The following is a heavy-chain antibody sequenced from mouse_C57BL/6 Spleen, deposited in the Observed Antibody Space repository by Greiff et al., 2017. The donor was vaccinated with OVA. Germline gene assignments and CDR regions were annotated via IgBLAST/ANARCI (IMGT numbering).Heavy chain of an antibody. CDR2: IYPGSGST. Sequence: QVHVKQPGAELVKPGASVKMSCKASGYTFTSYWITWVKQRPGQGLEWIGDIYPGSGSTNYNEKFKSKATLTVDTSSSTAYMQLSSLTSEDSAVYYCARDDYAWFAYWGQGTLVTVSA. D-gene: IGHD2-4*01. V-gene: IGHV1-55*01. J-gene: IGHJ3*01. CDR3: ARDDYAWFAY. CDR1: GYTFTSYW.